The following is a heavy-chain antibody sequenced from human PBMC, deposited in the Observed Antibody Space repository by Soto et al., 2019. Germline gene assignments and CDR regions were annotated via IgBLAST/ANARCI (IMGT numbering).Heavy chain of an antibody. CDR3: AREGPTYGSGSYYNPPYDY. D-gene: IGHD3-10*01. Sequence: ASVEVSCKASGYTLAGSYRRWVRQATGQGLEWMGWINPNSGGTNYAQKFQGWVTMTRDTSISTAYMELSRLRSDDTAVYYCAREGPTYGSGSYYNPPYDYWGQGTLVTVSS. CDR1: GYTLAGSY. V-gene: IGHV1-2*04. J-gene: IGHJ4*02. CDR2: INPNSGGT.